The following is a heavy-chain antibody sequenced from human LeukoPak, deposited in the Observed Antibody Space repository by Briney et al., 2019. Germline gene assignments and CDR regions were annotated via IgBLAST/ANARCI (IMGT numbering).Heavy chain of an antibody. Sequence: PGGSLRLSCAASGFTLRQYAMNWVRQAPGKGLEWISHISSSSDTIYYADSVKGRFTISRDNAKNSLYLQMISLRPEDTAVYYCAKDTSIGKYCTNGVCSPFDYWGQGTLVTVSS. J-gene: IGHJ4*02. V-gene: IGHV3-48*01. CDR2: ISSSSDTI. D-gene: IGHD2-8*01. CDR1: GFTLRQYA. CDR3: AKDTSIGKYCTNGVCSPFDY.